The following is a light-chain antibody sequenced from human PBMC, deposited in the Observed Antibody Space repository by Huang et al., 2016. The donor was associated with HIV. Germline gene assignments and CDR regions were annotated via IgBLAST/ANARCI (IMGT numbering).Light chain of an antibody. Sequence: DIVMTQSPDSLAVSLGERATINCKSSQSLLYNSNNKNYLAWYQQKPGQPPNLLIYWASSRKSGVPDRFSGGGSETDFTLTISSLQAEDVAVYYCQQHYSSPPTFGQGTKLEIK. CDR2: WAS. CDR3: QQHYSSPPT. CDR1: QSLLYNSNNKNY. J-gene: IGKJ2*01. V-gene: IGKV4-1*01.